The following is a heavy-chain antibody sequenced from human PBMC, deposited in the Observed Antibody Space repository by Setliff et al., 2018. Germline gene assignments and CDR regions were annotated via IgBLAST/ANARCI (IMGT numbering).Heavy chain of an antibody. D-gene: IGHD6-19*01. J-gene: IGHJ4*02. V-gene: IGHV3-20*01. Sequence: LRLSCAASGFTFKNNGMNWVRQAPGKGLEWVSGINWDGRSIGYADSVKGRFTISRDNAKNSLYLQMNSLGVEDTALYHCVRLGTVAAGDWGQGTLVTVSS. CDR3: VRLGTVAAGD. CDR2: INWDGRSI. CDR1: GFTFKNNG.